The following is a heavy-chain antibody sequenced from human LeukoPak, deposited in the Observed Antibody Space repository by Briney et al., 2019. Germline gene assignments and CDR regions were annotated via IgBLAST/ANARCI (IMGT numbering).Heavy chain of an antibody. J-gene: IGHJ3*02. D-gene: IGHD2-2*01. V-gene: IGHV4-39*01. CDR1: GGSISSSSYY. Sequence: SETLSLTCTVSGGSISSSSYYWGWIRQPPGKGLEWIGCIYYSGSTYYNPSLKSRVTISVDTSKNQFSLKLSSVTAAGTAVYYCARLTELLSYCSSTSCLYDAFDIWGQGTMVTVSS. CDR3: ARLTELLSYCSSTSCLYDAFDI. CDR2: IYYSGST.